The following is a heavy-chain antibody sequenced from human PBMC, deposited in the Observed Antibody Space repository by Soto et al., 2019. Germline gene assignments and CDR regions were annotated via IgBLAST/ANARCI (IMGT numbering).Heavy chain of an antibody. Sequence: ASVKVSCKASGYTFTGYYMHWVRQAPGQGLEWMGWINPNSGGTNYAQKFQGRVTMTRDTSISTAYMELSRLRSDDTAVYYCALYGGWENYYYYGMDVWGQGTTVTVSS. D-gene: IGHD6-19*01. CDR3: ALYGGWENYYYYGMDV. CDR2: INPNSGGT. J-gene: IGHJ6*02. CDR1: GYTFTGYY. V-gene: IGHV1-2*02.